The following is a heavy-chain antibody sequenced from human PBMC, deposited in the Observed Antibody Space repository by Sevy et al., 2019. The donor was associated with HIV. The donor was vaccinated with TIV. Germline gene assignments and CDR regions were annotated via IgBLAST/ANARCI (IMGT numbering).Heavy chain of an antibody. D-gene: IGHD3-16*02. V-gene: IGHV3-20*04. CDR3: ARDTTPLYYDYVRGSYRYTVDAFDI. CDR1: GFTFDDYG. Sequence: GGSLRLSCAASGFTFDDYGMSWVRQAPGKGLEWVSGINWNGGSTGYADSVKGRFTISRDNAKNSLYLQMNSLGAEDTALYYCARDTTPLYYDYVRGSYRYTVDAFDIWGQGTMVTVSS. CDR2: INWNGGST. J-gene: IGHJ3*02.